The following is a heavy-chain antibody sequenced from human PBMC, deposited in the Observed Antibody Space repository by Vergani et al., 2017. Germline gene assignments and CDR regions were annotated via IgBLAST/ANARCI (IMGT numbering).Heavy chain of an antibody. CDR3: ARAHTGARLLWFGEPEDALAYFDY. D-gene: IGHD3-10*01. J-gene: IGHJ4*02. Sequence: QVQLMQSGAEVKKPGASVKVSCKASGYTFTSYGISWVRQAPGQGLEWMGWISADNGNTNYAQKLQGRVTMTPDTSTSTDYMELRSLRADDTAVYYCARAHTGARLLWFGEPEDALAYFDYWGQGTLVTVSS. V-gene: IGHV1-18*01. CDR2: ISADNGNT. CDR1: GYTFTSYG.